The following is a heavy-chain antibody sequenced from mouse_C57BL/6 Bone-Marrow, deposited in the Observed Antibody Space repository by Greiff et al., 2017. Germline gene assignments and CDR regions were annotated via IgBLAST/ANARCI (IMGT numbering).Heavy chain of an antibody. J-gene: IGHJ1*03. CDR1: GYTFTDYY. D-gene: IGHD3-2*02. CDR2: INPYNGGT. Sequence: VQLQQSGPVLVKPGASVKLSCKASGYTFTDYYMHWVKQSPGKGLEWIGVINPYNGGTNYNQKFKGKATLTVDNSSSTAYMELNSLTSEDSAVEYCASRLRAVWGTGTTVTVSS. CDR3: ASRLRAV. V-gene: IGHV1-19*01.